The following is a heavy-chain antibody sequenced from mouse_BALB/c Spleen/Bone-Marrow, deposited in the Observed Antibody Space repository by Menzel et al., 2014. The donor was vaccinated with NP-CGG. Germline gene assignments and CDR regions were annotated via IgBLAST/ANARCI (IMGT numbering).Heavy chain of an antibody. Sequence: VQLQQSGPDLVKPSQSLSLPCTVTGYSITSGYSCHWIQQFPGNKLEWMGYIHYSGSTNYNPSLKSRISITRDTSKNQFFLQLNSVTTEDTATYYCASLYRYNYWGQGTTLTVSS. CDR3: ASLYRYNY. V-gene: IGHV3-1*02. D-gene: IGHD2-14*01. J-gene: IGHJ2*01. CDR1: GYSITSGYS. CDR2: IHYSGST.